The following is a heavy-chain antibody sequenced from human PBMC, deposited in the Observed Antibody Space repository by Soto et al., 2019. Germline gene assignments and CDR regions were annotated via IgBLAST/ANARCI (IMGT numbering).Heavy chain of an antibody. D-gene: IGHD6-19*01. V-gene: IGHV3-30-3*01. CDR3: ARASNGWYDDY. CDR1: GFTFSSYA. CDR2: ISYDGSNK. Sequence: QVQLVESGGGVVQPGRSLRLSCAASGFTFSSYAMHWVRQAPGKGLEWVAVISYDGSNKYYADSVKGRFTISRDNSKNTLYLQMNSLRAEDTAVYYFARASNGWYDDYWGQGPLVTVSS. J-gene: IGHJ4*02.